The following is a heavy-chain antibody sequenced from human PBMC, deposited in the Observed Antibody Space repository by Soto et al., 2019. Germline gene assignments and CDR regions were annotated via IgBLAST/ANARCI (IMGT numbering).Heavy chain of an antibody. CDR3: SRQGRGQVLDYIDKSGSSAPIDF. CDR2: IRSKANSYAT. V-gene: IGHV3-73*01. J-gene: IGHJ4*03. D-gene: IGHD3-22*01. CDR1: EFAFSGAA. Sequence: PGWSQRLCCAACEFAFSGAALHRVRKTSGKGLEWVGRIRSKANSYATTYAASVEGRFTISRDDSKNTAYLQMNSLKTEDTAVYYCSRQGRGQVLDYIDKSGSSAPIDFWGNGTLVTVSS.